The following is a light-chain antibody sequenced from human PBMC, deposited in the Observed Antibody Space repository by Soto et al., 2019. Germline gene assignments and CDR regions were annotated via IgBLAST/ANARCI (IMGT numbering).Light chain of an antibody. CDR3: QSYDTFLSAVV. J-gene: IGLJ2*01. Sequence: QSALTQPASVSGSPGQSITISCTGTSSDVGGYNYVSWYQQHPGKAPKLIIYEVVNRPSGVSSRFSGSKSGTSASLAITGLLPEDEADYYCQSYDTFLSAVVFGGGTKVTVL. V-gene: IGLV2-14*01. CDR2: EVV. CDR1: SSDVGGYNY.